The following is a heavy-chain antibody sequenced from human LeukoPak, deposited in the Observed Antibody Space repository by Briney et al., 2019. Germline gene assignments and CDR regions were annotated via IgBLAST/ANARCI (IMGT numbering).Heavy chain of an antibody. V-gene: IGHV3-64*01. CDR1: GFNVSGYG. D-gene: IGHD2-21*01. J-gene: IGHJ4*02. Sequence: PGGSLRLSCAASGFNVSGYGMHWVRQASRKGLEYVSAISSNGASTYYANSVKGRFTISRDNSKNTLYLHMGSLRAEDMAVYFCTRWLGAYDCWGQGALVTVSS. CDR2: ISSNGAST. CDR3: TRWLGAYDC.